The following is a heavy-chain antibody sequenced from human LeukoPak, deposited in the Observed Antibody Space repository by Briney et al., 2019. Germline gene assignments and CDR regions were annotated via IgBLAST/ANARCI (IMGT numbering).Heavy chain of an antibody. CDR2: ISSSGSTI. CDR1: GFTFSSYE. Sequence: GGSLRLSCAASGFTFSSYEMNWVRQAPGKGLEWVSYISSSGSTIYYADSVKGRFTISRDNAKNSLYLQMNSLRAEDTAVYYCARVFSKVTRGPWGQGTLVTVSP. J-gene: IGHJ5*02. CDR3: ARVFSKVTRGP. V-gene: IGHV3-48*03. D-gene: IGHD2-21*02.